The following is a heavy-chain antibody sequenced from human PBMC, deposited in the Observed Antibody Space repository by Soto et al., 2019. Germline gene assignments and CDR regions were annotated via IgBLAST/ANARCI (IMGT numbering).Heavy chain of an antibody. J-gene: IGHJ5*02. V-gene: IGHV1-3*04. Sequence: QIQLVQSGAEMTKPGASVKVSGKASGYTFTNYAMHWVRKAHGQRLQWMGRINTANGDTTYSQNFQARATITRDTSASTVYLALSSLRFEDTAVYYCGRGQATFDPWGQGPLVTVSS. CDR2: INTANGDT. CDR1: GYTFTNYA. CDR3: GRGQATFDP.